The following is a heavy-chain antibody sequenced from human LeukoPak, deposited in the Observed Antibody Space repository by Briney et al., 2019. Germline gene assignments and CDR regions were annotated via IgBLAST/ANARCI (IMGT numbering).Heavy chain of an antibody. Sequence: GPTLLKPTQTLTLTFTLSGFSLDTRDMNVAWIRQPPGKALEWLALIRWTDEKSYSPSLKNRLTITKDTSKNQVVLTMANMDPVDTATYFCARDFDWSIAYWGPGSPVTASS. CDR3: ARDFDWSIAY. J-gene: IGHJ4*01. CDR1: GFSLDTRDMN. D-gene: IGHD3-9*01. V-gene: IGHV2-5*01. CDR2: IRWTDEK.